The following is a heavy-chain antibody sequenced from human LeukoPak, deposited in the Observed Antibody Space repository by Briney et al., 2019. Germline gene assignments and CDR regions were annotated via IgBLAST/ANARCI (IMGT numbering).Heavy chain of an antibody. V-gene: IGHV3-30*18. CDR2: ISYDGSNK. J-gene: IGHJ4*02. CDR1: GFTFSSYG. D-gene: IGHD3-10*01. Sequence: GGSLRLSCAASGFTFSSYGMHWVRQAPGKGLEWVAVISYDGSNKYYADSVKGRFTISRDNSKNTLYLQMNSLRAEDTAVYYCAKGGRFGELLQKKTPFDYWGQGTLVTVSS. CDR3: AKGGRFGELLQKKTPFDY.